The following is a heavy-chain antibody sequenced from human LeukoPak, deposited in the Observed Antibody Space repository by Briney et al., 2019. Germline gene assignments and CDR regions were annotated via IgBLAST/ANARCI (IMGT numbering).Heavy chain of an antibody. CDR1: GGSFSGYY. Sequence: SETLSLTCAVYGGSFSGYYWSWIRQPPGKGLEWIGEINHSGSTNYNPSLKSRVTISVDTSKNQFSLKLSSVTAADTAVYYCARVGYSSGFLPGAYYFDYWGQGALVTVSS. V-gene: IGHV4-34*01. D-gene: IGHD6-19*01. J-gene: IGHJ4*02. CDR2: INHSGST. CDR3: ARVGYSSGFLPGAYYFDY.